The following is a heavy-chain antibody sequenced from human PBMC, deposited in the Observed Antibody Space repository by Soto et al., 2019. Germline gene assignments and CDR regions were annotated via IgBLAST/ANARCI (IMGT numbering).Heavy chain of an antibody. V-gene: IGHV3-48*02. D-gene: IGHD2-8*01. CDR2: ISTSSSTI. J-gene: IGHJ6*02. CDR1: GFLFGSYT. Sequence: VQLVESGGRSVQPGESLRLSCSASGFLFGSYTMNWVRQAPGKGLEWVAYISTSSSTIDYADRVKGRFTISRDNARNSVHLQMNSLRDEDTAVYYCARMLRGMDVWGHGTAVTVSS. CDR3: ARMLRGMDV.